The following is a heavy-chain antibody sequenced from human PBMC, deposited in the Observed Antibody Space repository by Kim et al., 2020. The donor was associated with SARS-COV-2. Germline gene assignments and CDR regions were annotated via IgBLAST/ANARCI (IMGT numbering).Heavy chain of an antibody. CDR3: TRYSSSRRAFDI. V-gene: IGHV3-73*01. Sequence: AYAASVKGRFTISRDDSKNTAYLQMNSLKTEDTAVYYCTRYSSSRRAFDIWGQGTMVTVSS. D-gene: IGHD6-6*01. J-gene: IGHJ3*02.